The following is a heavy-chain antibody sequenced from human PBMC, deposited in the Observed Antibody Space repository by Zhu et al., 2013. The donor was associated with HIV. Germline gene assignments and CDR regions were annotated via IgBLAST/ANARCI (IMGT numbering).Heavy chain of an antibody. D-gene: IGHD2-21*02. Sequence: QVQLVQSGAEVKKPGSSVKVSCKASGGTFSSYAISWVRQAPGQGLEWMGGIIPIFGTANYAQKFQGRVTITADESTSTAYMELSSLRSEDTAVYYCARGRHIVVVTAMPGWYFDLWGRGTLVTVSS. CDR2: IIPIFGTA. CDR1: GGTFSSYA. V-gene: IGHV1-69*12. J-gene: IGHJ2*01. CDR3: ARGRHIVVVTAMPGWYFDL.